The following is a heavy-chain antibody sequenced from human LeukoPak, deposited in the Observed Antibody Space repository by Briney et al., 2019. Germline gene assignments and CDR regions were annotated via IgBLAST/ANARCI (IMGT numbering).Heavy chain of an antibody. J-gene: IGHJ4*02. CDR1: GFNFSAYS. CDR3: VRGTGDY. Sequence: GGSLRLSCAASGFNFSAYSMHWVRQDPAQRLELVSYITSRSTTILYADSVKGRFTVSRDNAKNSLFLRMNRLRAEDTAVYFCVRGTGDYWGQGTRIIVSS. CDR2: ITSRSTTI. V-gene: IGHV3-48*04.